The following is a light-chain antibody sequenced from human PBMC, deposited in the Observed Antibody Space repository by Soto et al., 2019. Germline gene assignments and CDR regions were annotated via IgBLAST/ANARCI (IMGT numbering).Light chain of an antibody. CDR1: SGDIGTYNL. Sequence: QSVLTQPASVSGSPGQSITISCTGTSGDIGTYNLVSWYQHYPGKAPKLMIYEGIKRPSGVSNRFSGSKSGNTAFLTISGLQAEDEADYYCCSYAGSGTDNYVFXSGTKLTVL. V-gene: IGLV2-23*01. J-gene: IGLJ1*01. CDR3: CSYAGSGTDNYV. CDR2: EGI.